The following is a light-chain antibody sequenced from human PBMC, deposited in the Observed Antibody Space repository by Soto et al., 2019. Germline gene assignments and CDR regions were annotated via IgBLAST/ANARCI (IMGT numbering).Light chain of an antibody. CDR3: MQGTHWPPYT. CDR1: QSLAYSDGNTY. CDR2: KVS. V-gene: IGKV2-30*01. Sequence: DVVMTPSPLSLPVTLGQPASISCRSSQSLAYSDGNTYLNWFQQRPGQSPRRLIYKVSNRDSGDPDRFSGRGSGTDFTLKISRVEAEDVGVYYCMQGTHWPPYTFGQGTKLEIK. J-gene: IGKJ2*01.